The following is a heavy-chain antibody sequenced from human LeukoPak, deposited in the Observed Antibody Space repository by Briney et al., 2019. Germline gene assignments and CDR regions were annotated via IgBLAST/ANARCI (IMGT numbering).Heavy chain of an antibody. J-gene: IGHJ4*02. D-gene: IGHD1-26*01. CDR1: GYTFTAFY. Sequence: ASVKVSCKASGYTFTAFYMHWVRQAPGQGLEWMGRITPNSGGTNFAQKFQGRVTMTRDTSISTAYMELSSLRSDDTAVYYCARGELLANFDHWGQGTLVTVSS. V-gene: IGHV1-2*06. CDR3: ARGELLANFDH. CDR2: ITPNSGGT.